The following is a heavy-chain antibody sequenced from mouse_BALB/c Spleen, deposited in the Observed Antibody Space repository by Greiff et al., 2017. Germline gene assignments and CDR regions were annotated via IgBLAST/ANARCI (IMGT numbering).Heavy chain of an antibody. Sequence: DVKLVESGGGLVKPGGSLKLSCAASGFTFSSYAMSWVRQTPEKRLEWVASISSGGSTYYPDSVKGRFTISRDNARNILYLQMSSLRSEDTAMYYCARYYGQYYFDYWGQGTTLTVSS. V-gene: IGHV5-6-5*01. CDR3: ARYYGQYYFDY. D-gene: IGHD1-2*01. CDR2: ISSGGST. J-gene: IGHJ2*01. CDR1: GFTFSSYA.